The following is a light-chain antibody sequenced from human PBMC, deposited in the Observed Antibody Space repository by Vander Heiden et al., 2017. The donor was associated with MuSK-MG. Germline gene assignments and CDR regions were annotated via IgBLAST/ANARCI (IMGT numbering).Light chain of an antibody. Sequence: PSTLSASAGDRATLTCQASQGVSNYLSWYQQKPGKAPKLLIYDASTLATGIPSRFSGSGSGTDFTFTISSLQSEDFATYYCQQYDNFPLTFGGGTKVEIE. CDR3: QQYDNFPLT. CDR2: DAS. CDR1: QGVSNY. V-gene: IGKV1-33*01. J-gene: IGKJ4*02.